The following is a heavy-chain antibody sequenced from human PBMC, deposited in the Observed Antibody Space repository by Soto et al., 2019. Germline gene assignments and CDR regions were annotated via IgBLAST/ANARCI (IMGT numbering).Heavy chain of an antibody. CDR3: VRNAPYYCIDV. CDR2: SRNKANSYTT. Sequence: PGGSLRLSCAASGFTFSDHYMDWVRQAPGKGLEWVGRSRNKANSYTTEYAASVKGRFTISRDDSKNSLYLQMNSLKTEDTAVYYCVRNAPYYCIDVWGKGTTVTVSS. V-gene: IGHV3-72*01. J-gene: IGHJ6*03. CDR1: GFTFSDHY.